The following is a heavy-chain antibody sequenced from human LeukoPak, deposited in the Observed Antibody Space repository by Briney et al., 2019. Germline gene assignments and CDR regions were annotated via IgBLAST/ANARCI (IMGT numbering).Heavy chain of an antibody. CDR2: IVGSGGST. J-gene: IGHJ4*02. Sequence: GASLRLSCAASGFTFSNYAMSWVHQAPGKGLEWVSAIVGSGGSTYYADSVKGRFTISRDNSKNTLFLQMNSLGVEDTALYYCSKWGDYDVLTGYYDSDFWGQGTLVTVSS. V-gene: IGHV3-23*01. D-gene: IGHD3-9*01. CDR3: SKWGDYDVLTGYYDSDF. CDR1: GFTFSNYA.